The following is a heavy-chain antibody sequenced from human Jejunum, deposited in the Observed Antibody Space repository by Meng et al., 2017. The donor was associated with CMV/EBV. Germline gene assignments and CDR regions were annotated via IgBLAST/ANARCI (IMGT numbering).Heavy chain of an antibody. V-gene: IGHV4-39*07. CDR3: ASHDDYWSGYLKY. CDR2: IYYSGST. D-gene: IGHD3-3*01. Sequence: SGGSITSSSYYWGWIRQPPGKGLEWIGSIYYSGSTYYNPSLNSRVTISVDGSQNRFSLKVSSVTAADTAVYCCASHDDYWSGYLKYWGQGTLVTVSS. CDR1: GGSITSSSYY. J-gene: IGHJ4*02.